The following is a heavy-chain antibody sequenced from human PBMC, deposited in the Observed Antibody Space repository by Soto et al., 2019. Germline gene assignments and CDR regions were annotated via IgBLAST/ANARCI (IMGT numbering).Heavy chain of an antibody. CDR1: GGTFSSYA. D-gene: IGHD6-6*01. Sequence: ASVKVSCKASGGTFSSYAISWVRQAPGQGLEWMGGIIPIFGTANYAQMFQCRVTITADKSTSTAYMELSSLRSEDTAVYYRARDGTALEYSSSSYYLDYWGRGCLVTVSS. J-gene: IGHJ4*02. CDR2: IIPIFGTA. CDR3: ARDGTALEYSSSSYYLDY. V-gene: IGHV1-69*06.